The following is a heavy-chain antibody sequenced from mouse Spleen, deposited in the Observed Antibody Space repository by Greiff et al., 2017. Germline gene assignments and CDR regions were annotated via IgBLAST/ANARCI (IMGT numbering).Heavy chain of an antibody. CDR3: ARRYYAMDY. J-gene: IGHJ4*01. CDR2: ISSGSNTI. V-gene: IGHV5-17*01. CDR1: GFTFSDYG. Sequence: DVQLVESGGGLVKPGGSLKLSCAASGFTFSDYGMHWVRQAPEKGLEWLAFISSGSNTIYYADTVKGRFTISRDNAKNTLFLQMTSLRSEDTAMYYCARRYYAMDYWGQGTSVTVSS.